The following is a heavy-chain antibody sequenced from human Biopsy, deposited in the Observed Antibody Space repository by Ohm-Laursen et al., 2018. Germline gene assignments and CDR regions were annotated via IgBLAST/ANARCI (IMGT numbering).Heavy chain of an antibody. CDR3: ARGRTGS. V-gene: IGHV3-48*01. CDR1: GFTFSSYS. Sequence: SLRLSCTASGFTFSSYSMNWVRQAPGKGLEWVSFISSGSSPIYYADSVKGRFTISRDDAKNSLYLQMNSLRAEDTAMYYCARGRTGSWGQGTLVTVSS. CDR2: ISSGSSPI. J-gene: IGHJ4*02. D-gene: IGHD1-26*01.